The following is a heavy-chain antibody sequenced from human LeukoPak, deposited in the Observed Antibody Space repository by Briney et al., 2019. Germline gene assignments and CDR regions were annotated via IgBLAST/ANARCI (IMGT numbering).Heavy chain of an antibody. CDR1: GYSFTSYW. CDR2: IYPGDSDT. CDR3: ARHREEAYYYDSSGYPDY. Sequence: GESLKISCKGSGYSFTSYWIGWVRQMPGKGLEWMGIIYPGDSDTRYSPSFQGQVTISADKSISTAYLQWSSLKASDTAMYYCARHREEAYYYDSSGYPDYWGQGTLATVSS. V-gene: IGHV5-51*01. J-gene: IGHJ4*02. D-gene: IGHD3-22*01.